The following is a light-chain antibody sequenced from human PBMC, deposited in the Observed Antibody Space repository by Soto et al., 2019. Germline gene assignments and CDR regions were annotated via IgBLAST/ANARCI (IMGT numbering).Light chain of an antibody. Sequence: DIQMTQSPSSLSASVGDRVTITCRASQSISSYLNWYQQKPGKAPKLLIYAASSLQSVVPSRFSGSGSGTDFTLTISSLQPEDFATYYCQQSYGTPPTFGQGTKVDIK. CDR2: AAS. CDR1: QSISSY. CDR3: QQSYGTPPT. V-gene: IGKV1-39*01. J-gene: IGKJ1*01.